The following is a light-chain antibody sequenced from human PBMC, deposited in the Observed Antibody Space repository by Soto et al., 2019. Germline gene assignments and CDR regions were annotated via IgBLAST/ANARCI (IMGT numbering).Light chain of an antibody. J-gene: IGLJ3*02. Sequence: SYVMTQAPSVSVAPGKTATISCGGTNIGTQSVHWYQQKPGQAPVVVVYHSSDRPSGLPERFSGSNPGNTATLTISRVEAGHEADYFFQVWDTRSNHVVFGGGTKLTVL. V-gene: IGLV3-21*03. CDR2: HSS. CDR1: NIGTQS. CDR3: QVWDTRSNHVV.